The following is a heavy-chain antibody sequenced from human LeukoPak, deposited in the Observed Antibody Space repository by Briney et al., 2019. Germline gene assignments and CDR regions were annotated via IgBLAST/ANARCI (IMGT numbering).Heavy chain of an antibody. CDR2: IYHSGST. D-gene: IGHD3-10*01. J-gene: IGHJ3*02. Sequence: PSQTLSLTCTVSGDSISSGNYYWGWIRQPPGKGLEWIGSIYHSGSTYYNPSLKSRVTISVDTSKNQFSLKLSSVTAADTAVYYCARGLGDDDAFDIWGQGTMVTVSS. CDR3: ARGLGDDDAFDI. CDR1: GDSISSGNYY. V-gene: IGHV4-38-2*02.